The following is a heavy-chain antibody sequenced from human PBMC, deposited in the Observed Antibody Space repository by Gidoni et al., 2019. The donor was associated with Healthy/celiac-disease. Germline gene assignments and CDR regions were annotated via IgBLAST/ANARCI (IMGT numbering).Heavy chain of an antibody. D-gene: IGHD4-17*01. J-gene: IGHJ4*02. CDR1: AGSISSGDYY. CDR3: ARGTTVTGYVDY. CDR2: IYYSGST. V-gene: IGHV4-30-4*01. Sequence: QVQPQESRPGLVKPSQTLSLTCTVSAGSISSGDYYWSWIRPPPGKGLEWIGYIYYSGSTHYNPTLKSRVTISVDTSKNQFSLKLSSVTAADTAVYYCARGTTVTGYVDYWGQGTLVTVSS.